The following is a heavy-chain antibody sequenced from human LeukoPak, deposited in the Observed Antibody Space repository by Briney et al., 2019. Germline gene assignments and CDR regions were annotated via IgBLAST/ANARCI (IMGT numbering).Heavy chain of an antibody. D-gene: IGHD2-2*02. Sequence: ASVKVSCKASGGTFCSYAIIRVRQAPGQVLEWMGGIIPIFGTANYAQKFQGRVTITADESTSTAYMELSSLRSELKAHYYCARVGVIVVVPAAIPRFDPWGQGTLVTVS. J-gene: IGHJ5*02. V-gene: IGHV1-69*01. CDR2: IIPIFGTA. CDR3: ARVGVIVVVPAAIPRFDP. CDR1: GGTFCSYA.